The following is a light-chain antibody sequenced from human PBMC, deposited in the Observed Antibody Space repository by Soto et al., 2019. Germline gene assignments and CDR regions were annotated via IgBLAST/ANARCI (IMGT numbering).Light chain of an antibody. Sequence: QSVLTQPPSVSGAPGQRVTISCTGSSSNIGAGYDVHWYQQLPGTAPKLLIYGNSNRPSGVPDRFYGSKSGTSASLAITGLQAEDEAEYYCQSYDSSLSALFGGGTKLTVL. V-gene: IGLV1-40*01. J-gene: IGLJ3*02. CDR3: QSYDSSLSAL. CDR1: SSNIGAGYD. CDR2: GNS.